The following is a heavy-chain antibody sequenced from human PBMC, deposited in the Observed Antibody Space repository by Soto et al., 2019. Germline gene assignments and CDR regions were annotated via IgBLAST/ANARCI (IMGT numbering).Heavy chain of an antibody. CDR3: ARGFTGSAGRFDP. CDR1: GYSFTSYW. CDR2: IYPGKSQT. J-gene: IGHJ5*02. V-gene: IGHV5-51*01. Sequence: GESLKISCKGSGYSFTSYWIAWVRQMPGRGLEWMGIIYPGKSQTIYNPSFRGLVTISADTSLNTAYLQWDSLRASDTAIYYCARGFTGSAGRFDPWGQGTVVTVSS. D-gene: IGHD2-8*02.